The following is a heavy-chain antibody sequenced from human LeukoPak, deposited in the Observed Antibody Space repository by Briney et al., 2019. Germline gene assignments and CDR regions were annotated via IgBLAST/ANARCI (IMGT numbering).Heavy chain of an antibody. Sequence: PGGSLRLSCAASGFNFSRYTIHWVRQAPGKGLDWVAVIPQDDTYKYYADSVKGRFTISRDNSKNTAYLQMNSLKFEDTAVYYCARGWASLVWLDYWGQGALVTVSS. J-gene: IGHJ4*02. CDR2: IPQDDTYK. D-gene: IGHD3/OR15-3a*01. CDR3: ARGWASLVWLDY. V-gene: IGHV3-30-3*01. CDR1: GFNFSRYT.